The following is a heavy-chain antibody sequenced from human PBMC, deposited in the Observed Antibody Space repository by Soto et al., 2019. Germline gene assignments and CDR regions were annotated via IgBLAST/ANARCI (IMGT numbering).Heavy chain of an antibody. CDR1: GLDFSTYS. CDR2: ISSTSSYI. CDR3: XXXXXXXXXXXXXFXXXGTPXXXXXXXXTXPNW. J-gene: IGHJ5*01. Sequence: EVRLVESGGGLVKPGGSLRLSCEGTGLDFSTYSMNWVRQAPGKGLEWVSSISSTSSYIYYADSVKGRFTVSRDNAKXSLYLEMXSXXXXXTXXXXXXXXXXXXXXXXXXFXXXGTPXXXXXXXXTXPNW. D-gene: IGHD1-1*01. V-gene: IGHV3-21*01.